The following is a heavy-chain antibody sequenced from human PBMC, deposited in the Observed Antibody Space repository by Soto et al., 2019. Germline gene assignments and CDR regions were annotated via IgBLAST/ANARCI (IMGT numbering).Heavy chain of an antibody. CDR3: ARSQGGSTSLDIYYYYYYGMDV. J-gene: IGHJ6*02. V-gene: IGHV1-69*01. D-gene: IGHD2-2*01. Sequence: QVQLVQSGAEVKKPGSSVKVSCKAPGGTFSSYAISWVRQAPGQGLEWMGGIIPIFGTANYAQKFQGRVTITADESTSTAYMELSSLRSEDTAVNYCARSQGGSTSLDIYYYYYYGMDVWGQGTTVTVSS. CDR2: IIPIFGTA. CDR1: GGTFSSYA.